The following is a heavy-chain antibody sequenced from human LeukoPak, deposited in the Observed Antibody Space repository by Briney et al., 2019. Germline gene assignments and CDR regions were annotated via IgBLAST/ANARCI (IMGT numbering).Heavy chain of an antibody. D-gene: IGHD2-2*01. CDR2: IIPIFGTA. V-gene: IGHV1-69*13. CDR1: GGTFSSYA. Sequence: ASVKVSCKASGGTFSSYAISWVRQAPGQGLEWMGGIIPIFGTANYAQKLQGRVTITADESTSTAYMELSSLRSEDTAVYYCASAGYYCSSTSCHTHYYYYMDVWGKGTTVTVSS. CDR3: ASAGYYCSSTSCHTHYYYYMDV. J-gene: IGHJ6*03.